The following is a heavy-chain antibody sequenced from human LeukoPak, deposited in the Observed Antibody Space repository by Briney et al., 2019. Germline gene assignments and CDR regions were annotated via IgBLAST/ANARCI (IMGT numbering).Heavy chain of an antibody. CDR1: GFTFSSYW. CDR2: IKQDGSEK. V-gene: IGHV3-7*03. Sequence: GGSLRLSCAASGFTFSSYWMSWVRQAPGKGLEWVATIKQDGSEKYYMDSVRGRFTISRDNAKNSLYLQMDSLRAEDTAVYYCARARAGATLYWYFDLWGRGTLVTVSS. CDR3: ARARAGATLYWYFDL. D-gene: IGHD6-19*01. J-gene: IGHJ2*01.